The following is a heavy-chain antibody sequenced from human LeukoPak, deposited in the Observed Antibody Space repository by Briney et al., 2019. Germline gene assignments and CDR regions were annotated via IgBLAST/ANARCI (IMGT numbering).Heavy chain of an antibody. J-gene: IGHJ6*03. CDR3: AKSGYSSSWFNYYYYMDV. V-gene: IGHV3-23*01. D-gene: IGHD6-13*01. CDR1: GFTFSSYA. CDR2: ISGSGGST. Sequence: PGGSLRLSCAASGFTFSSYAMSWVRQAPGKGLEWVSAISGSGGSTYYADSVKGRFTISRDNSKNTLYLQMNSLRAEDTAVYYCAKSGYSSSWFNYYYYMDVWGKGTTVTVSS.